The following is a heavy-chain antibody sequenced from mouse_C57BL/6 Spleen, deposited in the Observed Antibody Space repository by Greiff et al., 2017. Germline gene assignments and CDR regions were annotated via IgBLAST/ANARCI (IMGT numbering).Heavy chain of an antibody. CDR2: ISSGGSYT. Sequence: EVKVVESGGDLVKPGGSLKLSCAASGFTFSSYGMSWVRQTPDKRLEWVATISSGGSYTYYPDSVKGRFTISRDNAKNTLYLQMSSLKSEDTAMYYCARHDAMDYWDQGTSVTVSS. CDR3: ARHDAMDY. CDR1: GFTFSSYG. J-gene: IGHJ4*01. V-gene: IGHV5-6*01.